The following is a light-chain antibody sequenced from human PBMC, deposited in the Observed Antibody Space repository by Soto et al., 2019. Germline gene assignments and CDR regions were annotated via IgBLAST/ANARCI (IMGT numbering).Light chain of an antibody. Sequence: QSALTQPASVSGSPGQSITISCTGTSRDVGGYNYVSWHQQHPGKAPKVIITEVSNRPSGVSNRFSRSKSGNTASLTISGLQAEDEADYYCSSYISSSTFVVFGGGTKLTVL. CDR2: EVS. CDR3: SSYISSSTFVV. J-gene: IGLJ2*01. V-gene: IGLV2-14*01. CDR1: SRDVGGYNY.